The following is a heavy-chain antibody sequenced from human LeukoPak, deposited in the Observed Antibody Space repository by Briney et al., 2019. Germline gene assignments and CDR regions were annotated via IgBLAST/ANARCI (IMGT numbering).Heavy chain of an antibody. CDR2: IYTSGST. Sequence: SETLSLTCTVSGGSISSYYWSWIRQPAGKGLEWIGRIYTSGSTNYNPSLKSRVTISVDKSKTQFSLKLSSVTAADTAMYYCATAMATYSGTFDIWGRGTMVTVSS. D-gene: IGHD5-24*01. V-gene: IGHV4-4*07. J-gene: IGHJ3*02. CDR3: ATAMATYSGTFDI. CDR1: GGSISSYY.